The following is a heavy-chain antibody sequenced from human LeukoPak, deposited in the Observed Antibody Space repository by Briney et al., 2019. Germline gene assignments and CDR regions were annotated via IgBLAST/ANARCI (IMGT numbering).Heavy chain of an antibody. Sequence: SQTLSHTCTVSGGSISSGSYYWSWIRQPAGKGLEWIGRIYTSGSTNYNPSLKSRVTISVDTSKNQFSLKLSSVTAADTAVYYCARDDPYSGYSFDYWGQGTLVTVSS. CDR3: ARDDPYSGYSFDY. V-gene: IGHV4-61*02. CDR2: IYTSGST. CDR1: GGSISSGSYY. J-gene: IGHJ4*02. D-gene: IGHD5-12*01.